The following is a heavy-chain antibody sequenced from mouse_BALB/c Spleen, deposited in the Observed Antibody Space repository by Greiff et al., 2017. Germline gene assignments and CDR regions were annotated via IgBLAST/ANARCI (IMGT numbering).Heavy chain of an antibody. D-gene: IGHD2-1*01. CDR2: IWRGGST. V-gene: IGHV2-5-1*01. CDR1: GFSLTSYG. CDR3: AKSHGNYEPLYYAMDY. J-gene: IGHJ4*01. Sequence: QVQLKESGPSLVQPSQSLSITCTVSGFSLTSYGVHWVRQSPGKGLEWLGVIWRGGSTDYNAAFMSRLSITKDNSKSQVFFKMNSLQADDTAIYYCAKSHGNYEPLYYAMDYWGQGTSVTVSS.